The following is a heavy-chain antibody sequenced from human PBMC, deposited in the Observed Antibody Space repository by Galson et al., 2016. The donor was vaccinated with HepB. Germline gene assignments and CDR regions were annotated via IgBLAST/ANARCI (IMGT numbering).Heavy chain of an antibody. D-gene: IGHD3-3*01. CDR1: GYTFTSYI. J-gene: IGHJ4*02. CDR2: INTNNGNT. V-gene: IGHV1-3*04. CDR3: ARDLFESRVDKYYLDS. Sequence: SVKVSCKASGYTFTSYILHWVRQAPGQRLEWMGWINTNNGNTKYSRKFQGRVSITRDTSASTAYVELNSLRSEDTAVYYCARDLFESRVDKYYLDSWGQGTLVTVAS.